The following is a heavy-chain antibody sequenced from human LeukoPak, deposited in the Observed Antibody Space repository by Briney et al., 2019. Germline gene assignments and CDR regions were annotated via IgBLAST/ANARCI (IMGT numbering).Heavy chain of an antibody. CDR1: GYTFTGYY. D-gene: IGHD2-2*01. CDR3: ARDPGCSSTNCSHGFDP. Sequence: ASVKVSCKAPGYTFTGYYMHWVRQAPGQGLEWMGRINPNSGGTNYAQKFQGRVTMTRDTSISTAYMELSRLRSDDTAVYYCARDPGCSSTNCSHGFDPWGQGTLVTVSS. V-gene: IGHV1-2*06. J-gene: IGHJ5*02. CDR2: INPNSGGT.